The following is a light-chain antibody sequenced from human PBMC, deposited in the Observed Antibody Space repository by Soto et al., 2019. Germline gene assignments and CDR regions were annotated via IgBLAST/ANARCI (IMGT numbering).Light chain of an antibody. J-gene: IGKJ1*01. CDR1: QSIRSPF. Sequence: EIVLTQSPATLSLSPGERATLSCRASQSIRSPFLAWYQQKPGQAPRLFIHGASSRATGIPHRFSGSGSGTDLTLTNSRLELEDFAVYYCGSDERTFGQGTKVE. CDR2: GAS. V-gene: IGKV3-20*01. CDR3: GSDERT.